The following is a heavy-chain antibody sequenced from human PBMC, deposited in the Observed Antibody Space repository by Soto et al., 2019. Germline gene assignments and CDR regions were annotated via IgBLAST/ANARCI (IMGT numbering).Heavy chain of an antibody. J-gene: IGHJ5*02. CDR2: ISTSGNT. D-gene: IGHD3-16*01. CDR1: GVSMRNSY. CDR3: ARGGGVPALGDP. Sequence: QVQLEESGPGLVKPSETLSLISSVSGVSMRNSYWTWIRQSAGKGLEWIGRISTSGNTNYNPSLNSRLTMSVDTSKNQVSLKLTSVTAVDTAVYYCARGGGVPALGDPWGQGTLVTVSS. V-gene: IGHV4-4*07.